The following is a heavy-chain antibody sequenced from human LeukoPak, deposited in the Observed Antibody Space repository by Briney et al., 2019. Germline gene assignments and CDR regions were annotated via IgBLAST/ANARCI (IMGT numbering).Heavy chain of an antibody. CDR2: ISDNGGST. Sequence: GGSLRLSCAASGFTFSSYGMGWVRQAPGKGLEWVSSISDNGGSTYYADSVKGRFTISRDNAKNSLYLQMNSLRAEDTAVYYCAREGRRPPYYYYYMDVWGKGTTVTISS. CDR1: GFTFSSYG. V-gene: IGHV3-23*01. J-gene: IGHJ6*03. CDR3: AREGRRPPYYYYYMDV.